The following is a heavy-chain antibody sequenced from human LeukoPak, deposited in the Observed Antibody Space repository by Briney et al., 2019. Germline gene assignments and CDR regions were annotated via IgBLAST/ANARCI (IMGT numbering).Heavy chain of an antibody. J-gene: IGHJ5*02. Sequence: WGSLRLSCAASGFTFSDYAMNWVRQAPGKGLEWVSSISHSSTYIYYADSVKGRFTISRDNAKNSLYLQMNGLRAEDTAVYYCATQLYGGSSTWGQGTLVTVSS. V-gene: IGHV3-21*01. CDR2: ISHSSTYI. D-gene: IGHD4-23*01. CDR3: ATQLYGGSST. CDR1: GFTFSDYA.